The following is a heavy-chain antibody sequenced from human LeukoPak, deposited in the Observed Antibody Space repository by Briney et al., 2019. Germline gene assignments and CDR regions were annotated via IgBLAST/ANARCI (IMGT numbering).Heavy chain of an antibody. V-gene: IGHV1-69*05. D-gene: IGHD5-12*01. CDR3: ARGPHAFGYSGYASDY. CDR2: IIPIFGTA. J-gene: IGHJ4*02. Sequence: SVKVSCKASGGTFSSYAISWVRQAPGQGLEWMGGIIPIFGTANYAQKFQGRVTITTDESTSAAYMELSSLRSEDTAVYYCARGPHAFGYSGYASDYWGQGTLVTVSS. CDR1: GGTFSSYA.